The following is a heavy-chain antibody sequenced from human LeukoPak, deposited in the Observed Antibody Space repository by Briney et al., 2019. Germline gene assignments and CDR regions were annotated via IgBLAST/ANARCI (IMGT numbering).Heavy chain of an antibody. Sequence: GASVKVPCKASGYTFTGYYMHWVRQAPGQGLEWMGWINPNSGGTNYAQKFQGRVTMTRDTSISTAYMELSRLRSDDTAVYYCARDLRWITMVRGVIKGLGYWGQGTLVTVSS. J-gene: IGHJ4*02. D-gene: IGHD3-10*01. CDR1: GYTFTGYY. CDR3: ARDLRWITMVRGVIKGLGY. CDR2: INPNSGGT. V-gene: IGHV1-2*02.